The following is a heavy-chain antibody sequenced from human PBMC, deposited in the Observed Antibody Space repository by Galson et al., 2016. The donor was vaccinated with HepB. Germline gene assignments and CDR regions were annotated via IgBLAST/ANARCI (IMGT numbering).Heavy chain of an antibody. J-gene: IGHJ4*02. CDR3: ARDGGYAVDHLDH. D-gene: IGHD3-16*01. CDR1: GFTPSRHG. Sequence: SLRLSCAASGFTPSRHGMHWVRQAPGKGLEWVAVTSYDGKHKYYADSVKGRFTISRDNSKNTIDLQMNSLRPEDTAVYYCARDGGYAVDHLDHWGQGTLVAVSS. CDR2: TSYDGKHK. V-gene: IGHV3-30*03.